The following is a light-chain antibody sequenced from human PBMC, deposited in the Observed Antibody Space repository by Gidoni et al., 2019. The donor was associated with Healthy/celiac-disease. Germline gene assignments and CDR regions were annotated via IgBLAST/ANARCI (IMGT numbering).Light chain of an antibody. CDR2: KAS. Sequence: IQMTQSPSTLSASVGDRVTLTCRASQSISSWLVWYQQQPGTAPKLLIYKASSLESGVPSSFSGSGSGTEFTLTIRSLLPDDFATYYCQQYYSYPSTFGQGTKVEIK. V-gene: IGKV1-5*03. CDR3: QQYYSYPST. J-gene: IGKJ1*01. CDR1: QSISSW.